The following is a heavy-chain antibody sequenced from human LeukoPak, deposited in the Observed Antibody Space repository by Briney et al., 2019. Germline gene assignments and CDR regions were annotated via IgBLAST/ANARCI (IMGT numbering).Heavy chain of an antibody. CDR1: GFAFNTFS. V-gene: IGHV3-21*03. D-gene: IGHD2/OR15-2a*01. CDR2: IFSSSTYI. CDR3: ARDFYDGFAIDY. J-gene: IGHJ4*02. Sequence: AGSLRLSCAASGFAFNTFSMNWVRHAPGKGLEWVSFIFSSSTYITYTDSVKGPFTIPRYIARNSLYLRSVNLKATDTGVYYCARDFYDGFAIDYWGQGTLVTVSS.